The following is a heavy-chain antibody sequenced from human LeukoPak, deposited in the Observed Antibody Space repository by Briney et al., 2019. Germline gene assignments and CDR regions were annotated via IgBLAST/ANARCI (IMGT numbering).Heavy chain of an antibody. D-gene: IGHD3-9*01. V-gene: IGHV4-39*01. CDR1: GGSISSSNYY. Sequence: SETLSLTCTVSGGSISSSNYYWGWIRQPPGKGLGWIGSIYYSGSTYYNSSLKSRVTISVDTSKNQFSLKLSSVTAADTAVYYCASHAGDLFTGFDYWGQGTLVTVSS. J-gene: IGHJ4*02. CDR3: ASHAGDLFTGFDY. CDR2: IYYSGST.